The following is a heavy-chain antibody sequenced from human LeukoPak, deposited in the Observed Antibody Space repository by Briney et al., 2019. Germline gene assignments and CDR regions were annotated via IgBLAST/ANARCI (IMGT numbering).Heavy chain of an antibody. Sequence: ASETLSLTCSVSGASISSYYSSWIRQPPGKGLEWIGYLSYSGSTYYNPSLKSRVSISVNTSKNQFSLRLRSVTAPDTALYYCARHDSSYDLDFWGQGTLVTVSS. CDR1: GASISSYY. D-gene: IGHD5-12*01. V-gene: IGHV4-59*08. CDR3: ARHDSSYDLDF. J-gene: IGHJ4*02. CDR2: LSYSGST.